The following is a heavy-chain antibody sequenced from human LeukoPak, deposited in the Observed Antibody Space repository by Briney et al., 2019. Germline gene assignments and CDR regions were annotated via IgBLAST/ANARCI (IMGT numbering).Heavy chain of an antibody. CDR2: VYHGGSS. Sequence: PSETLSLTCTVSGYSISSGFYWGWIRQPPGKGLEWIGNVYHGGSSYFNPSLKSRVTISVDTSKNQFSLKLSSVTAADAAVYYCARVWELSDAFDIWGQGTMVTVSS. D-gene: IGHD1-26*01. CDR3: ARVWELSDAFDI. V-gene: IGHV4-38-2*02. J-gene: IGHJ3*02. CDR1: GYSISSGFY.